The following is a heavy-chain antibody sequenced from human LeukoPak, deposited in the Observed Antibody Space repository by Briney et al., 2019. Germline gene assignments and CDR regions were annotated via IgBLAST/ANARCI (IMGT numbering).Heavy chain of an antibody. D-gene: IGHD5-12*01. CDR2: IIGSSGDT. V-gene: IGHV3-23*01. CDR3: AKGAYDYIEMGYFDS. Sequence: GGSLRLSCAGSGFTFSSSWMTWVRQAPGKGLEWVSLIIGSSGDTFYADSVKGRFTISRDNSKNRLYLQMNSLRAEDTALYYCAKGAYDYIEMGYFDSWGQGTLVTVSS. CDR1: GFTFSSSW. J-gene: IGHJ4*02.